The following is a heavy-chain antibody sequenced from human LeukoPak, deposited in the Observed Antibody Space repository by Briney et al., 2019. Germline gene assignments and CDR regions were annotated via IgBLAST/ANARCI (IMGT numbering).Heavy chain of an antibody. CDR1: GGSISSSSYY. Sequence: SETLSLTCTVSGGSISSSSYYWGWIRQPPGKGLEWIGSIYYSGNTYYNPSLKSRVTISVDTSKNQFSLKLSSVTAADTAVYYCAQYYYGSGSYRGYFDYWGQGTLVTVSS. CDR2: IYYSGNT. J-gene: IGHJ4*02. CDR3: AQYYYGSGSYRGYFDY. V-gene: IGHV4-39*01. D-gene: IGHD3-10*01.